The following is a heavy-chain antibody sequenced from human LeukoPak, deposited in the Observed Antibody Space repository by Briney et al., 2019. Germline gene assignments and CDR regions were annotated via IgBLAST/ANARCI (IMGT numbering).Heavy chain of an antibody. J-gene: IGHJ4*02. V-gene: IGHV3-23*01. CDR2: ISRSGGST. D-gene: IGHD5-18*01. Sequence: PGGSLRLSCVGSTFIFGSYSMNWVRQAPGKGLEWVSGISRSGGSTNYADSVKGRFTISRDNSKNTLYLQMNSLRAEDTAVYYCAKDRGYSYGSFDYWGQGTLVTVSS. CDR3: AKDRGYSYGSFDY. CDR1: TFIFGSYS.